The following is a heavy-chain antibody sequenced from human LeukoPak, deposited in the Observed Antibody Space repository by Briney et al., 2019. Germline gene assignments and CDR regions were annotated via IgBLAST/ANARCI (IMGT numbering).Heavy chain of an antibody. CDR3: ARVSAHAGIAVAASDY. CDR1: DFSFITYA. V-gene: IGHV3-23*01. CDR2: ISGGGDAT. J-gene: IGHJ4*02. Sequence: PGGSLRLSCAASDFSFITYAMSWVRQAPGKGLEWVSTISGGGDATYYADSVKGRFTISRHNAKNSLYLQLNSLRVEDTALYYCARVSAHAGIAVAASDYWGQGTLVTVSS. D-gene: IGHD6-19*01.